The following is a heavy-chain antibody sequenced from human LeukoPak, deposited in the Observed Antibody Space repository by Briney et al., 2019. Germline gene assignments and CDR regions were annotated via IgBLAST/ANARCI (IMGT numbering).Heavy chain of an antibody. D-gene: IGHD4-23*01. V-gene: IGHV4-30-2*01. J-gene: IGHJ5*02. Sequence: SETLSLTCAVSGGSISSGGYSWSWIRQPPGKGLEWIGYIYHSGSTNYNPSLKSRVTISVDTSKNQFSLKLTSVTAADTAVYYCARQAVVTPYNWFDPWGQGTLVTVSS. CDR1: GGSISSGGYS. CDR3: ARQAVVTPYNWFDP. CDR2: IYHSGST.